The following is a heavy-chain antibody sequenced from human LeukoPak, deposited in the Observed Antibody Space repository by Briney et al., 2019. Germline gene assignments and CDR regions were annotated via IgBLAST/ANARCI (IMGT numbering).Heavy chain of an antibody. CDR2: INPNSGGT. CDR1: GYTFTGYY. V-gene: IGHV1-2*02. Sequence: GASVKVSCKASGYTFTGYYMHWVRQAPGQGLEWMGWINPNSGGTNYAQKFQGRVTMTRDTSISTAYMELSRLRSDDTAVYYCARVRPYSSSPFTYWFDPWGQGTLVTVSS. CDR3: ARVRPYSSSPFTYWFDP. D-gene: IGHD6-6*01. J-gene: IGHJ5*02.